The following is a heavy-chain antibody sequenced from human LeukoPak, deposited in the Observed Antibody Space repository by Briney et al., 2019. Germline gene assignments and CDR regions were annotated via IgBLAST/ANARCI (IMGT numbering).Heavy chain of an antibody. CDR2: INPNSGGT. CDR3: ARDYGIAAAGTFDY. Sequence: PGASVKVSCKASGYTFTGYYMHWVRQAPGQGLEWMGWINPNSGGTNYAQKFQGRVTMTRDTSISKAYMELSRLRSDDTAVYYCARDYGIAAAGTFDYWGQGTLVTVSS. V-gene: IGHV1-2*02. D-gene: IGHD6-13*01. CDR1: GYTFTGYY. J-gene: IGHJ4*02.